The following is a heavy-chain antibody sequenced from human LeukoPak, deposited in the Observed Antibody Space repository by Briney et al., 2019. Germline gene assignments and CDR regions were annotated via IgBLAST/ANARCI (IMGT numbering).Heavy chain of an antibody. V-gene: IGHV5-51*01. CDR2: IYPGDSDT. Sequence: GAPLKISCKGSGYSFTSYWVGWVRQMPGKGLEWMGIIYPGDSDTRYSPSFQGQVTISADKSISTAYLQWSSLKASDTAMYYCARHGSRDYDFWSGSPHPDYFDYWGQGTLVTVSS. CDR1: GYSFTSYW. D-gene: IGHD3-3*01. J-gene: IGHJ4*02. CDR3: ARHGSRDYDFWSGSPHPDYFDY.